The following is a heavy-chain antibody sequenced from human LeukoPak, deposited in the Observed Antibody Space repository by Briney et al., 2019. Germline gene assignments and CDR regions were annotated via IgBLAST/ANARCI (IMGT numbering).Heavy chain of an antibody. CDR3: ARHLEYISSWKGYYFDY. Sequence: SETLSLTCTVPGGSISSNSHFWDWIRQSPGKGLEWIGTIYYSGSTYYSPSLKSRVTISVDTSKNQFSLKLSSVTAADTAVYYCARHLEYISSWKGYYFDYWGQGTLVTVSS. CDR2: IYYSGST. CDR1: GGSISSNSHF. D-gene: IGHD6-13*01. V-gene: IGHV4-39*01. J-gene: IGHJ4*02.